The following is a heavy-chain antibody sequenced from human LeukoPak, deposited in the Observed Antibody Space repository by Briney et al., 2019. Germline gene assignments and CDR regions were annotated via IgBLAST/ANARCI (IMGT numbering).Heavy chain of an antibody. CDR2: ISWNSGSI. Sequence: GRSLRLSCAASGFTFDDYAMHWVRQAPGKGLEWVSGISWNSGSIGYADSVKGRFTISRDNAKNSLYLQMNSLRAEDTALYYCAKAWGVVLGGMDVWGQGTTVTASS. D-gene: IGHD3-10*01. V-gene: IGHV3-9*01. CDR3: AKAWGVVLGGMDV. J-gene: IGHJ6*02. CDR1: GFTFDDYA.